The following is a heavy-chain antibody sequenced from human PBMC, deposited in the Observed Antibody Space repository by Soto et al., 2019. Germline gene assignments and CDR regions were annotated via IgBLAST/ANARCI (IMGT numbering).Heavy chain of an antibody. CDR3: AKDAITMVRGVISYYGMDV. Sequence: EVQLVESGGGLVQPGRSLRLSCAASGFTFDDYAMHWVRQAPGKGLEWVSGISWNSGSIGYADSVKGRFTISRDNAKNSLYLQRNSLRDEDTALDYGAKDAITMVRGVISYYGMDVWGQGTTVTVSS. J-gene: IGHJ6*02. D-gene: IGHD3-10*01. CDR2: ISWNSGSI. V-gene: IGHV3-9*01. CDR1: GFTFDDYA.